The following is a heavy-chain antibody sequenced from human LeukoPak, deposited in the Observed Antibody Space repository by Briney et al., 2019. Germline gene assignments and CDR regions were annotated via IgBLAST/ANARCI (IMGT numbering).Heavy chain of an antibody. V-gene: IGHV4-59*01. D-gene: IGHD5-24*01. CDR3: ARFGRWLHHSWFFDT. CDR1: GGSMSSYY. J-gene: IGHJ3*02. CDR2: MYYRRSK. Sequence: PSETLSLTCTVWGGSMSSYYWSGLREPTGKGVEGVGYMYYRRSKNYNRSRKRRVTISVDKSKNQFSLKLSSVTAADTAVYYCARFGRWLHHSWFFDTWGQGTMVTVSS.